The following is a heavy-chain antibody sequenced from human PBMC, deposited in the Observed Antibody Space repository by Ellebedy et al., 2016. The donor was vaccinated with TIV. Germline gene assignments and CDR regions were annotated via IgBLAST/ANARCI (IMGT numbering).Heavy chain of an antibody. V-gene: IGHV4-59*03. CDR2: VFSTGST. D-gene: IGHD3-10*01. CDR3: AIMDPRFGEFLYFDY. CDR1: GGSMTTYY. Sequence: MPSETLSLTCTVSGGSMTTYYWSWIRQPQGKGLEWIGNVFSTGSTNYKPSLESRITISLSTYKTQFSLKFNSVTAADTAVYYCAIMDPRFGEFLYFDYWGRGKLVTVSA. J-gene: IGHJ4*02.